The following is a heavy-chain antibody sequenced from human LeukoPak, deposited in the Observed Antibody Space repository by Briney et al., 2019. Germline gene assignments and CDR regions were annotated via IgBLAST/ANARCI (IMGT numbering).Heavy chain of an antibody. CDR2: IYYSGST. D-gene: IGHD3-10*01. CDR3: ARDSGDSGY. CDR1: GGSISSSSYY. J-gene: IGHJ4*02. V-gene: IGHV4-39*07. Sequence: SETLSLTCTVSGGSISSSSYYWGWIRQPPGKGLEWIGSIYYSGSTYYNPSLKSRVTISVDTSKNQFSLKLSSVTAADTAVYYCARDSGDSGYWGQGTLVTVSS.